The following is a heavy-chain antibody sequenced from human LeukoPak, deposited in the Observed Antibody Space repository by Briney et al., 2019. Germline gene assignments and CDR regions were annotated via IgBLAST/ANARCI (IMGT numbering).Heavy chain of an antibody. J-gene: IGHJ4*02. Sequence: GGSLRPSCAASGFTFSSYSMNWVRQAPGKGLEWVAAISTTSGNIYYADSVKGRFTISRDNAKNSLYLQMNSLRVEDTALYYCARRAPSHDFDDWGQGTLVTVSS. CDR1: GFTFSSYS. CDR3: ARRAPSHDFDD. CDR2: ISTTSGNI. V-gene: IGHV3-21*01.